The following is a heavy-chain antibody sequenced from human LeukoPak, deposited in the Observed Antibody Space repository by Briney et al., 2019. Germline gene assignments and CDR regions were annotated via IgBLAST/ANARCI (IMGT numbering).Heavy chain of an antibody. J-gene: IGHJ4*02. Sequence: SVKASCKASGFTFTSSAMQWVRQARGQRLEWIGWIVVGSGNTNFPQKFQERVTITRDMSTSTAYMELSGLRSEDTAVYYCAAVPRWGWVGYYFDYWGQGTLVTVSS. D-gene: IGHD3-10*01. CDR1: GFTFTSSA. CDR2: IVVGSGNT. CDR3: AAVPRWGWVGYYFDY. V-gene: IGHV1-58*02.